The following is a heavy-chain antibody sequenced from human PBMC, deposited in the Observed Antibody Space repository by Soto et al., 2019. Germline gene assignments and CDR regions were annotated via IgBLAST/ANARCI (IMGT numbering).Heavy chain of an antibody. D-gene: IGHD5-12*01. CDR1: GGTCSSYA. CDR2: SIPIFGTA. J-gene: IGHJ4*02. V-gene: IGHV1-69*06. Sequence: SVKVSCKAAGGTCSSYAISWVRQAPGQGLEWRGGSIPIFGTANYAQKFQGRVTITADKSTSTAYMELSSLRSEDTAVYYCARASVVEMATSDFDYWGQGTMVTVSS. CDR3: ARASVVEMATSDFDY.